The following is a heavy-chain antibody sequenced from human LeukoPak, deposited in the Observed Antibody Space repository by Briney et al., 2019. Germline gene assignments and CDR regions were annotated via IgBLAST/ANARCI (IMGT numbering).Heavy chain of an antibody. V-gene: IGHV4-39*07. CDR2: IYYSGST. D-gene: IGHD3-9*01. CDR3: ATIPIDIFPDY. Sequence: PSETLSLTCTVSGGSISSSSYYWGWIRQPPGKGLEWIGSIYYSGSTYYNPSLKSRVTISVDTSKNQFSLKLSSVTAADTAVYYCATIPIDIFPDYWGQGTLVTVSS. J-gene: IGHJ4*02. CDR1: GGSISSSSYY.